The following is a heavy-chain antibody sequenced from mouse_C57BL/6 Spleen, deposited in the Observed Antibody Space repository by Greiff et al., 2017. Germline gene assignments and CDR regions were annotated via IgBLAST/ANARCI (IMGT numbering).Heavy chain of an antibody. J-gene: IGHJ3*01. CDR1: GYTFTSYW. D-gene: IGHD2-3*01. CDR2: IHPNSGST. Sequence: QVQLQQPGAELVKPGASVKLSCKASGYTFTSYWMHWVKQRPGQGLEWIGMIHPNSGSTNYNEKFKSKATLTVDKSSSTAYMQLSSLTSEDSAVYYFARPHPIYDGSQFAYWGQGTLVTVSA. CDR3: ARPHPIYDGSQFAY. V-gene: IGHV1-64*01.